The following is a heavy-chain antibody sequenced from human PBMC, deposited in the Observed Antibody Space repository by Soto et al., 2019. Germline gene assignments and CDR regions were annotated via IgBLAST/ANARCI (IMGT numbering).Heavy chain of an antibody. J-gene: IGHJ4*02. Sequence: GGSLRLSCAASGFTFSSYGMHWVRQAPGKGLEWVAVISYDGSNKYYADSVKGRFTISRDNSKNTLYLQMNSLRAEDTAVYYCALIATSPSDYWGQGTLVTVSS. D-gene: IGHD2-8*01. CDR1: GFTFSSYG. V-gene: IGHV3-30*03. CDR2: ISYDGSNK. CDR3: ALIATSPSDY.